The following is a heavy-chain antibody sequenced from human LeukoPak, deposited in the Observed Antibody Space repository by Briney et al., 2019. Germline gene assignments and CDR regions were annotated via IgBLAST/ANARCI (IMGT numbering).Heavy chain of an antibody. CDR1: GFTFSDYY. CDR2: MNEYGSEI. CDR3: ARPRGCGTSRCNNFDY. Sequence: GGSLRPSCAASGFTFSDYYMSWVRQAPGKGLEWVAKMNEYGSEIFYVDSVKGRFTISRDNAKNSLYLQMNRLRAEDTAVYYCARPRGCGTSRCNNFDYWGQGTLVTVSS. V-gene: IGHV3-7*01. D-gene: IGHD2-21*01. J-gene: IGHJ4*02.